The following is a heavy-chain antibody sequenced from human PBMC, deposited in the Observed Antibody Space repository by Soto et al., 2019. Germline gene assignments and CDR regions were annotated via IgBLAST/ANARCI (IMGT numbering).Heavy chain of an antibody. D-gene: IGHD2-15*01. CDR1: GGSISSGGYS. CDR3: ARDPTYSDNGMVVPAKYGMDV. Sequence: SETLSLTCAVSGGSISSGGYSWSLIRQPPGKGLEWIGYIYHSGSTNYNPSLKSRVTISVDTSKNQFSLKLSSVTAADTAVYYCARDPTYSDNGMVVPAKYGMDVWGQGTTVTVSS. J-gene: IGHJ6*02. V-gene: IGHV4-30-2*01. CDR2: IYHSGST.